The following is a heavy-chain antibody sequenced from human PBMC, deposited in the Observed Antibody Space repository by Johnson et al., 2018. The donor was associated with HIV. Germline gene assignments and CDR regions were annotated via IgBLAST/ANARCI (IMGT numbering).Heavy chain of an antibody. CDR2: ISGSGGST. V-gene: IGHV3-NL1*01. CDR3: AKGRSTAQFITYDAFDI. D-gene: IGHD3-10*01. Sequence: QVQLVESGGGVVQPGGSLRLSCAASGFTFSSYGMHWVRQAPDKGLEWVSAISGSGGSTYYADSVKDRFTLSRDNSKNTLYLQMNSLRAEDTALYYCAKGRSTAQFITYDAFDIWGQGTMVTVSS. CDR1: GFTFSSYG. J-gene: IGHJ3*02.